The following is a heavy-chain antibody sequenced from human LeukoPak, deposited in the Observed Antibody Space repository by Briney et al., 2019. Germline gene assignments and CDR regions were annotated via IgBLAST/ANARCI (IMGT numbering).Heavy chain of an antibody. J-gene: IGHJ4*02. CDR1: GFTFSSYG. CDR3: AKDLTTVTNY. CDR2: IRYDGSNR. D-gene: IGHD4-17*01. Sequence: GGSLRLSCAASGFTFSSYGMHWVRQAPGKGLEWVAFIRYDGSNRYYADSVKGRFTISRDNSKNTLYLQMNSLRAEDTAVYYCAKDLTTVTNYWGQGTLVTVSS. V-gene: IGHV3-30*02.